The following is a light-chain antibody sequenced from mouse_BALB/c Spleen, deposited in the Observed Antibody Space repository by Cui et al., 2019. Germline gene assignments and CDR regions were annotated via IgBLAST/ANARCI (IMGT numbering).Light chain of an antibody. CDR1: ENVGTY. Sequence: IVMIQSPKSMSMSVGERVTLSCKASENVGTYVSWYQQKPEQSPKLLIYGASNRYTGVPDRFTGSGSATDFTLTISSVQAEDLADYHCGQSYSYPFTFGSGTKLEIK. CDR2: GAS. CDR3: GQSYSYPFT. V-gene: IGKV6-20*01. J-gene: IGKJ4*01.